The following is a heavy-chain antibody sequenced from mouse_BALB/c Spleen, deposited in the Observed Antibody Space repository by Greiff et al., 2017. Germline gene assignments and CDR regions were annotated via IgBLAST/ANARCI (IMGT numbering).Heavy chain of an antibody. V-gene: IGHV4-1*02. CDR2: INPDSSTI. J-gene: IGHJ2*01. CDR3: ARNWEVGFDY. Sequence: EVKLLESGGGLVQPGGSLKLSCAASGFDFRRYWMRWVRQAPGKGLEWIGEINPDSSTINYTPSLKDKFIIARDNAKNTLYLQMSKVRSEDTALYYCARNWEVGFDYWGQGTTLTVSS. CDR1: GFDFRRYW. D-gene: IGHD4-1*01.